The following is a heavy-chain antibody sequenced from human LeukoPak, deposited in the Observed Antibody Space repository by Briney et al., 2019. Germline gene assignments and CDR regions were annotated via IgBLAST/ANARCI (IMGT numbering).Heavy chain of an antibody. J-gene: IGHJ4*02. CDR3: AKGPPLTHFDY. V-gene: IGHV3-21*01. Sequence: GGSLRLSCAASGFTFSTYSMNWVRQAPGKGLEWVSSISSSSSYIYYADSVKGRFTISRDNAKNSLYLQMNSLRAEDTAVYYCAKGPPLTHFDYWGQGTLVTVSS. CDR1: GFTFSTYS. D-gene: IGHD3-9*01. CDR2: ISSSSSYI.